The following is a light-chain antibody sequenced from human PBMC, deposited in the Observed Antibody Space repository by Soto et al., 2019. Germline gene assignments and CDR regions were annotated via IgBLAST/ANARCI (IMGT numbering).Light chain of an antibody. CDR3: QKRSDWRYT. V-gene: IGKV3-11*01. CDR1: QSVSSY. J-gene: IGKJ2*01. Sequence: EIVLTQSPATLSLSPGERATLSCRASQSVSSYLAWYQQKPGQAPRLLIYDASNRATGIPARFSGSESGTYFTLTISSLEPEDSAVYYCQKRSDWRYTFGQGTKLEIK. CDR2: DAS.